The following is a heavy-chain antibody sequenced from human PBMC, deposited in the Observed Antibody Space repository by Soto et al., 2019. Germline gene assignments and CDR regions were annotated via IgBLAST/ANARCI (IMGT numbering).Heavy chain of an antibody. CDR1: VSSISSSSHY. CDR2: IYYSGST. V-gene: IGHV4-61*05. Sequence: ETLSLTCTVSVSSISSSSHYWVWIRQPPGKGLEWIGYIYYSGSTNYNPPLKSRVTISVDTSNNQFSLKLSSVTAADTAVYYCAIYGDYVFSYCGQGTLVTVSS. D-gene: IGHD4-17*01. CDR3: AIYGDYVFSY. J-gene: IGHJ4*02.